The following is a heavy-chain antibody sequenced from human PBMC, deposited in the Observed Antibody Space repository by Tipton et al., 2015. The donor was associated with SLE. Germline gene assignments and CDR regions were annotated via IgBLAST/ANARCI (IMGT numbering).Heavy chain of an antibody. J-gene: IGHJ4*02. Sequence: QLVQSGAEVKKPGSSVKVSCKASGGNSRTSAISWVRQAPGQGLEWMGRIIPFFHTTNNAQKFQGRVTMTRDTSTSTVYMELSSLRSEDTAVYYCARGPQYYFDYWGQGTLVTVSS. V-gene: IGHV1-69*06. CDR3: ARGPQYYFDY. CDR2: IIPFFHTT. CDR1: GGNSRTSA.